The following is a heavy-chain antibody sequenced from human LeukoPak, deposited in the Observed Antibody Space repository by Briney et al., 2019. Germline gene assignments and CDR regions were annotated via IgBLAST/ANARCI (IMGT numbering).Heavy chain of an antibody. CDR2: ISSSSRYI. V-gene: IGHV3-21*01. D-gene: IGHD6-13*01. CDR1: GFTFSSYS. CDR3: VLHPSSWYLG. J-gene: IGHJ4*02. Sequence: GGSLRLSCAASGFTFSSYSMNWVRQAPGKGLEWVSSISSSSRYIYYADSVKGRFTISRDNAKNSLYLQMNSLRAEDTAVYYCVLHPSSWYLGWGQGTLVTVSS.